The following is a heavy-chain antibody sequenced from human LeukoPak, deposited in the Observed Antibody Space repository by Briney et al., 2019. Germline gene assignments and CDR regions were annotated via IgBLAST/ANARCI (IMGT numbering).Heavy chain of an antibody. J-gene: IGHJ4*02. CDR1: GYTFSDYY. CDR3: ARDNYGTLDY. V-gene: IGHV1-2*02. D-gene: IGHD4-11*01. CDR2: TSPKSGDT. Sequence: ASVKVSCKVSGYTFSDYYIHWVRQAPGHGLEWMGWTSPKSGDTRYTQRLQGRVTMTRDTSISTVYMELDRLTFDDTAVYYCARDNYGTLDYWGQGTLVTVSS.